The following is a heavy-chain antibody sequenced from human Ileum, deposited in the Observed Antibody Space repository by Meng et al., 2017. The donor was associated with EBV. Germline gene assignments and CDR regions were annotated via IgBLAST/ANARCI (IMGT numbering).Heavy chain of an antibody. J-gene: IGHJ4*02. CDR3: AHTKHSSGYYYHDY. Sequence: HITLKESGPTLVEPTQTLTLTCTFSGVSLSASGVSVGWIRQPPGKALEWLAVIYWNDDKGYSPSLKSRLTITKDTSKNQVVLTMTNMDPVDTATYYCAHTKHSSGYYYHDYWGQGTLVTVPS. V-gene: IGHV2-5*01. CDR1: GVSLSASGVS. CDR2: IYWNDDK. D-gene: IGHD3-22*01.